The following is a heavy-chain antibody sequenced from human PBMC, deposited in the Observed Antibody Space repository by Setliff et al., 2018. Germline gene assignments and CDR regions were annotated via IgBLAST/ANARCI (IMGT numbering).Heavy chain of an antibody. V-gene: IGHV5-51*01. Sequence: GESLKISCLASGYSFTSYSIGWVRQTPGRGLEWMGVIFPDSSRVRYSPSFQGQVTISADKSTSTAYLQWSRLKASDTAMYYCARRVVSTAMRYYFDSWGQGTVVTVSS. CDR3: ARRVVSTAMRYYFDS. CDR2: IFPDSSRV. CDR1: GYSFTSYS. D-gene: IGHD2-2*01. J-gene: IGHJ4*02.